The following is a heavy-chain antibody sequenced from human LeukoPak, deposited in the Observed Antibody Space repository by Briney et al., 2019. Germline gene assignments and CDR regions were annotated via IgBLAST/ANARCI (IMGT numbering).Heavy chain of an antibody. CDR2: IYYSGIT. V-gene: IGHV4-59*08. CDR3: ARRWDDAFDI. J-gene: IGHJ3*02. CDR1: GDSISSYY. D-gene: IGHD1-26*01. Sequence: SETLSLTCTVSGDSISSYYWSWIRQPPGKGLEWIGYIYYSGITNYNPSLKSRVTISVDTSKNQFSLKLSSVTAADTAVYYCARRWDDAFDIWGQGTMVTVSS.